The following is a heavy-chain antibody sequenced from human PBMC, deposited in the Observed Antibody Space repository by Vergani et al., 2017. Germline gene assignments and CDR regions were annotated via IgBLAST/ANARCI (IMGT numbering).Heavy chain of an antibody. CDR3: ARVQYGHYDLNY. Sequence: QVQLVQSGAEVKKPGSSVKVSCKASGGTFSSYAISWVRQAPGQGLEWMGRIIPILGIANYAQKFQGRVTITADKSTSTAYMELSSLRSEDTAVYYCARVQYGHYDLNYWGQGTLVTVSS. CDR1: GGTFSSYA. D-gene: IGHD4-17*01. V-gene: IGHV1-69*04. CDR2: IIPILGIA. J-gene: IGHJ4*02.